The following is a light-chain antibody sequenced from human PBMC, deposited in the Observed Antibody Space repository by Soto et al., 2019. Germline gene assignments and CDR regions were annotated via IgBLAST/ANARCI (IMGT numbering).Light chain of an antibody. CDR2: EVT. Sequence: QSALTQPASVFGSPGQSITISCTGTSSDGGGYNFVSWYQQLPGKAPKLMIYEVTSRPSGVSNRFSGSKSGNTASLTISGLQPEDEADYYCSSYTTSSTVVFGTGTKVTVL. J-gene: IGLJ1*01. CDR1: SSDGGGYNF. V-gene: IGLV2-14*03. CDR3: SSYTTSSTVV.